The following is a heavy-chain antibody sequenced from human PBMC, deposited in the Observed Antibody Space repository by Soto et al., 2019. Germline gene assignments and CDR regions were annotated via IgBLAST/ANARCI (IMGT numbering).Heavy chain of an antibody. J-gene: IGHJ6*02. Sequence: ASVKVSCKASGYTFTGYYMHWVRQAPGQGLEWMGWINPNSGGTNYAQKFQGWVTMTRDTSISTAYMELSRLRSDGTAVYYCARDLGYCSSTSCPVYGMDVWGQGTTVTVS. CDR3: ARDLGYCSSTSCPVYGMDV. D-gene: IGHD2-2*01. CDR2: INPNSGGT. V-gene: IGHV1-2*04. CDR1: GYTFTGYY.